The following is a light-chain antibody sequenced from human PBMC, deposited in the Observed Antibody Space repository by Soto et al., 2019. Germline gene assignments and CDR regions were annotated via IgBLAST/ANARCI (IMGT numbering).Light chain of an antibody. CDR1: GSNIGGNT. J-gene: IGLJ2*01. V-gene: IGLV1-44*01. CDR3: AAWDDSLNGPV. Sequence: QSVLTQPPSASGTPGQRVTISCSGSGSNIGGNTVNWYQQFPGTAPKLLVYSNDRRPSGVPARFSGSASGTSASLAISGLQSEDEADYHCAAWDDSLNGPVFGGGTKVTVL. CDR2: SND.